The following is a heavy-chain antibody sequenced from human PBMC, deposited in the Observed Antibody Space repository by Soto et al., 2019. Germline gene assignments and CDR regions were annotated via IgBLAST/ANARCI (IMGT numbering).Heavy chain of an antibody. CDR1: GFTLSDSA. D-gene: IGHD6-6*01. CDR2: IRSKTNNYAT. V-gene: IGHV3-73*02. Sequence: EVQLVESGGGLVQPGGSLKLSCAASGFTLSDSAMHWVRQASGKGLEWVGRIRSKTNNYATAYAASVKGRFTISRDDSENTAYLHMNSLETEDTAVYYCTRREYSKYGLDVWGQGTTVTVSS. J-gene: IGHJ6*02. CDR3: TRREYSKYGLDV.